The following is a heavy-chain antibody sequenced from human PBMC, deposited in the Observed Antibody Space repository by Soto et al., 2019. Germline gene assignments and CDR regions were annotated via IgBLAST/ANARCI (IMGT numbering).Heavy chain of an antibody. CDR2: ITTSSSFR. V-gene: IGHV3-21*01. CDR3: ARDLGVALATLTLDY. CDR1: GFTFSTYS. J-gene: IGHJ4*02. D-gene: IGHD2-15*01. Sequence: GGSLRLSCAASGFTFSTYSMNWVRQAPGKGLEWVADITTSSSFRFYADSVKGRFTISRDDAKNSLYLQMNSLRVEDTGVYYCARDLGVALATLTLDYWGQGTLVTASS.